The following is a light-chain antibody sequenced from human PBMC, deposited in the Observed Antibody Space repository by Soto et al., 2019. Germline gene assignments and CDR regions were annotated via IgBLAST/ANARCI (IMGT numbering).Light chain of an antibody. V-gene: IGLV1-44*01. J-gene: IGLJ1*01. Sequence: QSVLTQPPSASGTPGQRVTISCSGRSSNIGSSTVHWFQQLPGTAPKLLIHRSDQRPSGVPDRFSGSKSGTSASLAISGLQSEDEAVYYCAAWDEALNGHVFGTGTKVTVL. CDR1: SSNIGSST. CDR2: RSD. CDR3: AAWDEALNGHV.